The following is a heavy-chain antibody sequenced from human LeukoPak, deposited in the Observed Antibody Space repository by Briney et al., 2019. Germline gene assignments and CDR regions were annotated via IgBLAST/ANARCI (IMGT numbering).Heavy chain of an antibody. Sequence: SETLSLTCTVSGGSISSGGYYWSWIRQPPGKGLEWIGHIYYSGSTNYNPSLKSRVTISIDTSKNQFSLRRSSVTAADTAVYYCARGAAGYSYGWGQGTLVTVSS. CDR2: IYYSGST. V-gene: IGHV4-61*08. D-gene: IGHD5-18*01. CDR3: ARGAAGYSYG. CDR1: GGSISSGGYY. J-gene: IGHJ4*02.